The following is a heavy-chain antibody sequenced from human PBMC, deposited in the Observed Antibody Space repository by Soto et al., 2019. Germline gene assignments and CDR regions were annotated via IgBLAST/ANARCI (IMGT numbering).Heavy chain of an antibody. J-gene: IGHJ4*02. V-gene: IGHV4-59*01. D-gene: IGHD3-3*01. CDR1: GGSISSYY. Sequence: SETLSLTCDVSGGSISSYYWSWIRQPSGKGLEWIGYIFYSGSTNYNPSLKGRATMSVDTSKNQFSLKVTSVTAADTAVYYCARGPNYDFWSGYFRGWGQGTLVTVSS. CDR3: ARGPNYDFWSGYFRG. CDR2: IFYSGST.